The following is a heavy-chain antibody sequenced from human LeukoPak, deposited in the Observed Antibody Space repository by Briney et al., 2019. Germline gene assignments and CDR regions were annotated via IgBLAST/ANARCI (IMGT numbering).Heavy chain of an antibody. CDR2: ISSSGSDI. V-gene: IGHV3-48*03. CDR1: GFTFSNYE. D-gene: IGHD4-23*01. CDR3: ARDYGGSSPFDY. J-gene: IGHJ4*02. Sequence: GGSLRLSCAASGFTFSNYEMHWVRQAPGKGLEWVSYISSSGSDIYYADSVKGRCTISRDNAKNSLYLHMNSLRAEDTAVYYCARDYGGSSPFDYWGQGTLVTVSS.